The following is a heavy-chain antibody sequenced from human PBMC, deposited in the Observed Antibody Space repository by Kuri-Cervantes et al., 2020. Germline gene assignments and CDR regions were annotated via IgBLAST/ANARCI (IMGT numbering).Heavy chain of an antibody. J-gene: IGHJ4*02. Sequence: SQTLSLTCAVSGYSISSGYYWGWIRQPPGKGLEWIGSIYYSGSTYYNPSLKSRVTISVDTPKNQFSLKLSSVTAADTAVYYCATQPNYDYVWGSYRSLLHWGQGTLVTVSS. V-gene: IGHV4-38-2*01. D-gene: IGHD3-16*02. CDR3: ATQPNYDYVWGSYRSLLH. CDR2: IYYSGST. CDR1: GYSISSGYY.